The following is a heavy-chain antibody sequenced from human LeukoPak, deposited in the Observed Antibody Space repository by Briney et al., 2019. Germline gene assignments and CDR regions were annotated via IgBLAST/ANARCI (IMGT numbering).Heavy chain of an antibody. Sequence: GGSLRLSCAASGFTFSSYGMHWVRQAPGKGLEWVAFIRYDGSNKYYADSVKGRFTISRDNSKNTLYLQMNSLRAEDTAVYYCAKDGNPPKSYYDFWSGYSNWFDPWGQGTLVTVSS. CDR2: IRYDGSNK. V-gene: IGHV3-30*02. J-gene: IGHJ5*02. CDR1: GFTFSSYG. CDR3: AKDGNPPKSYYDFWSGYSNWFDP. D-gene: IGHD3-3*01.